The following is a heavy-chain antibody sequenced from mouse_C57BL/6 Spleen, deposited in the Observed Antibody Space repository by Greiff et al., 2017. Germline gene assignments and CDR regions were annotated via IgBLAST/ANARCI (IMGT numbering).Heavy chain of an antibody. CDR3: ARSPIYYYGSSYPYYFDY. Sequence: QVQLQQPGAELVRPGSSVKLSCKASGYTFTSYWMHWVKQRPIQGLEWIGNIDPSDSETHYNQKFKDKATLTVDKSSSTAYMQLSSLTSEDSAVYYCARSPIYYYGSSYPYYFDYWGQGTTLTVSS. J-gene: IGHJ2*01. V-gene: IGHV1-52*01. CDR2: IDPSDSET. CDR1: GYTFTSYW. D-gene: IGHD1-1*01.